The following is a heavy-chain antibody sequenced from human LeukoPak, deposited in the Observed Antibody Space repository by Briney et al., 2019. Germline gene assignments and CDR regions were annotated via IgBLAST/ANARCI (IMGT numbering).Heavy chain of an antibody. J-gene: IGHJ4*02. CDR1: GFTFSSYA. CDR2: ISGSGGST. CDR3: AKPLWFGELRSFDY. V-gene: IGHV3-23*01. Sequence: GGSLRLSCAASGFTFSSYAMSWVRQAPGKGLEWVSGISGSGGSTYYTDSVKGRFTFSRDNSKNTLYLQMNSLRAEDTAVYYCAKPLWFGELRSFDYWGQGTLVTVSS. D-gene: IGHD3-10*01.